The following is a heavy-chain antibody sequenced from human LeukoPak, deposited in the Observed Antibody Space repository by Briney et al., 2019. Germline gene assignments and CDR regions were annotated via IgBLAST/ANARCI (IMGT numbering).Heavy chain of an antibody. CDR1: GFTVSSYW. Sequence: GGSLRLSCAAPGFTVSSYWMHWVRQAPGKGLVWVSRIYTDGSSTSYADSVKGRFTISRDNAKNTLYLQMNSLRAEDTAVYYCASELGKGYWGQGTLVTVSS. D-gene: IGHD7-27*01. CDR2: IYTDGSST. J-gene: IGHJ4*02. CDR3: ASELGKGY. V-gene: IGHV3-74*01.